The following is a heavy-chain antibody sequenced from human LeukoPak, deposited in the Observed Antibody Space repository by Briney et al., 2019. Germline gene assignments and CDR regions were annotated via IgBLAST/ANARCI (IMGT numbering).Heavy chain of an antibody. CDR3: AKDLTTVTTQQI. CDR1: GFTFSSYA. Sequence: PGGSLRLSCAASGFTFSSYAMSWVRQAPGKGLEWVAFIRYDGSNKYYADSVKGRFTISRDNSKNTLYLQMNSLRAEDTAVYYCAKDLTTVTTQQIWGQGTMVTVSS. D-gene: IGHD4-17*01. J-gene: IGHJ3*02. V-gene: IGHV3-30*02. CDR2: IRYDGSNK.